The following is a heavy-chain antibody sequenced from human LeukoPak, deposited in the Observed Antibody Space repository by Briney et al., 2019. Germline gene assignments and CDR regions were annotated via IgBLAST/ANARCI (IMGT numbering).Heavy chain of an antibody. Sequence: GGSLRLSCAASGFTFSSYGMHWVRQAPGKGLEWVAVISYDGSNKYYADSVKGRFTISRDNSKNTLYLQMNSLRAEDTAVYYCAKEWELLGDYYYYGMDVWGQGTTVTVSS. J-gene: IGHJ6*02. CDR3: AKEWELLGDYYYYGMDV. CDR1: GFTFSSYG. D-gene: IGHD1-26*01. V-gene: IGHV3-30*18. CDR2: ISYDGSNK.